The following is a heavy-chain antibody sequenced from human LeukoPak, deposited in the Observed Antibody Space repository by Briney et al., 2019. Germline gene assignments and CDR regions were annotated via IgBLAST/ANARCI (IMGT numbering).Heavy chain of an antibody. J-gene: IGHJ3*02. CDR3: ARVAIFVAPDETSYDAFDI. Sequence: SVKVSCRASGGTFSSYAINWLRQAPGQGREGMGRIIPIAGISNYAQKFQGRVTTTADKSTSTAYMEVYSLRYEHTAVYYCARVAIFVAPDETSYDAFDIWGQGTMVTVSS. V-gene: IGHV1-69*04. CDR2: IIPIAGIS. CDR1: GGTFSSYA. D-gene: IGHD3-9*01.